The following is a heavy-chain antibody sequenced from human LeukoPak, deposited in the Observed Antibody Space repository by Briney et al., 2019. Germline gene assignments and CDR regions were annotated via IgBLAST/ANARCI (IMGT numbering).Heavy chain of an antibody. J-gene: IGHJ4*02. V-gene: IGHV1-8*01. CDR3: ARSTMGARRKYDY. D-gene: IGHD1-14*01. Sequence: ASVKVSCKASRDTFTMYEVNWVRQATGQGLEWMGWLNPNSGNTGYVQKFQGRVTMAMNTSISTAYMELTSLTSEDTAVYYCARSTMGARRKYDYWGQGSLVTVSS. CDR1: RDTFTMYE. CDR2: LNPNSGNT.